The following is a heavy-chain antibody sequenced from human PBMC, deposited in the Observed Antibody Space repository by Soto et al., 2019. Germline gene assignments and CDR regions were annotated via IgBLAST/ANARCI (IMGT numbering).Heavy chain of an antibody. V-gene: IGHV1-69*12. CDR1: GGTFSSYA. J-gene: IGHJ6*02. CDR2: IIPIFGTA. D-gene: IGHD6-25*01. Sequence: QVQLVQSGAEVKKPGSSVKVSCKASGGTFSSYAISWVRQAPGQGLEWMGGIIPIFGTADYAQKFQGRVTITADESTSTAYMELSSLRSEDTAVYYCARAPLGGPAYYYYGMDVWGQGTTVTVSS. CDR3: ARAPLGGPAYYYYGMDV.